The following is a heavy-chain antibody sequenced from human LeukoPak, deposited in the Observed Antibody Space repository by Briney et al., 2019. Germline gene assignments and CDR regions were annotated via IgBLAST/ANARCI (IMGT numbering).Heavy chain of an antibody. Sequence: SETLSLTCTVSGNSISSGDYYWAWIRQPPGKGLEWIGNTYHSGNTYYNPSLKSRVSLSVDTSENQFSLKLSSVTAADTAVYYCTRPYYYYMDVWGKGTTVTVSS. J-gene: IGHJ6*03. CDR3: TRPYYYYMDV. CDR2: TYHSGNT. V-gene: IGHV4-38-2*02. CDR1: GNSISSGDYY.